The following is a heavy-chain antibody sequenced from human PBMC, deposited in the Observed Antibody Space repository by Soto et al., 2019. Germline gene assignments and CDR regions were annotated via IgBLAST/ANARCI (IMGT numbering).Heavy chain of an antibody. D-gene: IGHD4-17*01. J-gene: IGHJ3*01. CDR3: TREGYGGDTYAFDL. CDR2: MSVSGYRT. CDR1: GFSVSAYE. V-gene: IGHV3-48*03. Sequence: EVQLVESGGGLVQPGGSLRLSCAASGFSVSAYEMDWVRQAPGKGLEWVSFMSVSGYRTYYPDSVKGRFTISRDNAKNSLYLQMDSLRAEDTAVYYCTREGYGGDTYAFDLWGQGTMVTVSS.